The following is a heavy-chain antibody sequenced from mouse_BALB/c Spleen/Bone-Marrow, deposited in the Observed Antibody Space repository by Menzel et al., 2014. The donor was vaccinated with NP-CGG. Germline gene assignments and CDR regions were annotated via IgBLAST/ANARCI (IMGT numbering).Heavy chain of an antibody. CDR3: AGCGYYDFLAY. V-gene: IGHV4-1*02. CDR1: GFDFSRYW. D-gene: IGHD2-3*01. J-gene: IGHJ2*01. CDR2: INPNSRTI. Sequence: EVKLVESGGGLVQPGGSLKLSCAASGFDFSRYWMSWVRQAPGKGLEWIGEINPNSRTINYTPSLKDKFTISRDNAKNTQDMQMNKVRSEDTALYYCAGCGYYDFLAYWGQGTTLTVSS.